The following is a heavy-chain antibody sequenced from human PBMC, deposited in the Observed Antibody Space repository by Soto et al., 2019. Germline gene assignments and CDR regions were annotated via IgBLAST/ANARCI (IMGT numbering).Heavy chain of an antibody. V-gene: IGHV1-69*13. CDR3: ASSVLRFLEWLPYFDYYGMDV. CDR1: GGTFSSYA. J-gene: IGHJ6*02. D-gene: IGHD3-3*01. CDR2: IIPIFGTA. Sequence: SVKVSCKASGGTFSSYAISWVRQAPGQGLEWMGGIIPIFGTANYAQKFQGRVTITADESTSTAYMELSSLRSEDTAVYYCASSVLRFLEWLPYFDYYGMDVWGQGTTVTVSS.